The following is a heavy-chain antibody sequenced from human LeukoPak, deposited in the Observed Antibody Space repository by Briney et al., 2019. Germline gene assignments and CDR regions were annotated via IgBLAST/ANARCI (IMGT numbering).Heavy chain of an antibody. CDR2: IIDSGNSL. V-gene: IGHV3-23*01. J-gene: IGHJ4*02. CDR3: AKDPIFSGSYGVFDS. D-gene: IGHD1-26*01. Sequence: GGSLRLSCAASGFTFSSYAMSWVRQAPGKGLEWVSTIIDSGNSLYYADSVEGRFTISRDNSKNTLYLQMNSLRAGDTAVYYCAKDPIFSGSYGVFDSWGQGTLVTVSS. CDR1: GFTFSSYA.